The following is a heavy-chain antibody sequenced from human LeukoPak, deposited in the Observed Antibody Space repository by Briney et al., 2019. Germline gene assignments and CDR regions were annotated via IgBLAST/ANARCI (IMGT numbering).Heavy chain of an antibody. J-gene: IGHJ3*02. CDR3: ARGWEEVQWLIRCFDI. Sequence: NSGGSLRLSCAASGFTFRSYSINRVRQAPGKGLEWLSYISGSSSDIYYADSVKGRFTISRDNAKNSLYLQMNSLRAEDTAVYYCARGWEEVQWLIRCFDIWGQGTMVTVSS. V-gene: IGHV3-21*05. CDR2: ISGSSSDI. D-gene: IGHD6-19*01. CDR1: GFTFRSYS.